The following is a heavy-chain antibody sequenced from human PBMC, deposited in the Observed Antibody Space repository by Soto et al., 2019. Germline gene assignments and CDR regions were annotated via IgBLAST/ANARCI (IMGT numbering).Heavy chain of an antibody. V-gene: IGHV1-69*13. CDR3: AIAHSYYYYGMDV. J-gene: IGHJ6*02. CDR2: IIPIFGAT. CDR1: GGTFNDYA. Sequence: ASVKVSCKASGGTFNDYAFSWVRQAPGQGLEWMGGIIPIFGATNYAQLFQGRLTITADESTRTLYMELGSLRSEDTAVYYCAIAHSYYYYGMDVWGQGTTVTVSS.